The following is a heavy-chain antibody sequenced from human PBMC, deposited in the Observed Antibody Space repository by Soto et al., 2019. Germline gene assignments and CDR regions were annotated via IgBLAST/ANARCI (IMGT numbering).Heavy chain of an antibody. Sequence: QVQLQESGPGLVKPSQTLSLTCTVSGGSISSGGYYWSWIRQHPGKVLEWIGYIYYSGSTYYNPSLESRVTISVDTSKNQFSLKLSSVTAADTAVYYCARVGGITGTTSVGTWGQGTLVTVSS. CDR3: ARVGGITGTTSVGT. V-gene: IGHV4-31*03. J-gene: IGHJ5*02. CDR1: GGSISSGGYY. CDR2: IYYSGST. D-gene: IGHD1-20*01.